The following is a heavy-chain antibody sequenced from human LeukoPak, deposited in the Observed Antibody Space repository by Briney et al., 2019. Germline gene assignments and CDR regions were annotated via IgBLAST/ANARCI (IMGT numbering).Heavy chain of an antibody. J-gene: IGHJ4*02. CDR1: GYTFTGYY. D-gene: IGHD1-26*01. Sequence: ASAKVSCKASGYTFTGYYIHWVRQAPGQGLEWMGWIKLNSGGTSWAQKFQGRVTMTRDTSISTAYLELSRLRSDDTAVYYCARVFGRQLPDYWGQGTLVTVSA. V-gene: IGHV1-2*02. CDR3: ARVFGRQLPDY. CDR2: IKLNSGGT.